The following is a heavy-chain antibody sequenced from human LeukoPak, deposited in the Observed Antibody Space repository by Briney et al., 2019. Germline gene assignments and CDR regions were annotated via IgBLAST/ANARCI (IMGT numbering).Heavy chain of an antibody. CDR3: ARHPPSSAGAYDI. V-gene: IGHV4-59*08. J-gene: IGHJ3*02. Sequence: SETLSLTCTVSGGSVSGYYWSWIRQPPGKGLEWIAYIYYSGSTNYNPSLKSRVTISVDTSKNQFSLRLSSVTAADTAVYYCARHPPSSAGAYDIWGQGTMVTVSS. D-gene: IGHD3-10*01. CDR2: IYYSGST. CDR1: GGSVSGYY.